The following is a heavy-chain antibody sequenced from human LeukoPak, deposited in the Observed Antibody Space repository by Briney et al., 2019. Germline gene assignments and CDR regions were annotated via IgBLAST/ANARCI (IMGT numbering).Heavy chain of an antibody. CDR2: ISGSGGST. J-gene: IGHJ4*02. CDR1: GFTFSSYA. Sequence: PGGSLRLSCAASGFTFSSYAMSWVRQAPGKGLEWVSAISGSGGSTYYADSVKGRFTISRDNSKNTLYLQMNSLRAEDTAVYYCAKPHIPGDEEGLYYFDYWGQGTLVTVSS. D-gene: IGHD2-2*01. CDR3: AKPHIPGDEEGLYYFDY. V-gene: IGHV3-23*01.